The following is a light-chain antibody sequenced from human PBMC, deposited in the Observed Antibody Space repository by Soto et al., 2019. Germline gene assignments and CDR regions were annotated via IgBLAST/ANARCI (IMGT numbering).Light chain of an antibody. V-gene: IGLV2-23*01. CDR1: SSDVGSYNL. CDR3: CSYAGSSTLDVV. CDR2: EGS. J-gene: IGLJ2*01. Sequence: QSALTQPASVSGSPGQSITISCTGTSSDVGSYNLFSWYQQHPGKAPKLMIYEGSKRHSGVSNRFSGSKSGNTASLTISGLQAEDEADYYCCSYAGSSTLDVVFGGGTKVTVL.